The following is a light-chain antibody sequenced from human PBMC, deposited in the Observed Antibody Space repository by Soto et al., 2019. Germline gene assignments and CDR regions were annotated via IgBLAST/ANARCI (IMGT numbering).Light chain of an antibody. CDR3: SSYTSSNTLEV. J-gene: IGLJ1*01. V-gene: IGLV2-14*02. Sequence: QSVLTQPASVSGSPGQSITISCTGTSSTVGGFNVVSWYQQHPGKAPKVIIYEGIKRPSGVSNRFSGSNSGSTASLTISGLQAEDEADYYCSSYTSSNTLEVFGVGTKVTVL. CDR1: SSTVGGFNV. CDR2: EGI.